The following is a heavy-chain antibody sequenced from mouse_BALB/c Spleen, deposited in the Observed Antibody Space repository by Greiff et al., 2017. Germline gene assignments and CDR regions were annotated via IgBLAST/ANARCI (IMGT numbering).Heavy chain of an antibody. CDR2: ISCYNGAT. D-gene: IGHD1-2*01. CDR1: GYSFTGYY. V-gene: IGHV1S34*01. CDR3: ARGYYGYESAMDY. J-gene: IGHJ4*01. Sequence: LVKTGASVKISCKASGYSFTGYYMHWVKQSHGKSLEWIGYISCYNGATSYNQKFKGKATFTVDTSSSTAYMQFNSLTSEDSAIYFCARGYYGYESAMDYWGQGTSVTVSS.